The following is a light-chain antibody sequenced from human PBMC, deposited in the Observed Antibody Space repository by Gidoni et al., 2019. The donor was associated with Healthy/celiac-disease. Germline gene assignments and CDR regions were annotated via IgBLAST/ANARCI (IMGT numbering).Light chain of an antibody. CDR2: DAS. CDR1: QSVSSY. J-gene: IGKJ2*01. CDR3: QQRSNWPPT. Sequence: IVFTHSPATLSFSPGERATLSCRASQSVSSYLAWYQQKPGQAPRLLIYDASNRATGIPARFSGSGSGTDFTFTISSLEPEDFAVYYCQQRSNWPPTFGQGTKLEIK. V-gene: IGKV3-11*01.